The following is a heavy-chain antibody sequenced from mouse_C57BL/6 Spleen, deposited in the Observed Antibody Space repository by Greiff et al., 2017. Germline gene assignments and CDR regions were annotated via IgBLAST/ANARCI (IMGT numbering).Heavy chain of an antibody. V-gene: IGHV1-81*01. Sequence: QVQLQQSGAELARPGASVKLSCKASGYTFTSYGISWVKQRTGQGLEWIGEIYPRSGNTYYNEKFKGKATLTADKSSSTAYMELRSLTSEDSAVYFCARSGTTVVASDWYFDVWGTGTTVTGSS. J-gene: IGHJ1*03. CDR3: ARSGTTVVASDWYFDV. CDR1: GYTFTSYG. CDR2: IYPRSGNT. D-gene: IGHD1-1*01.